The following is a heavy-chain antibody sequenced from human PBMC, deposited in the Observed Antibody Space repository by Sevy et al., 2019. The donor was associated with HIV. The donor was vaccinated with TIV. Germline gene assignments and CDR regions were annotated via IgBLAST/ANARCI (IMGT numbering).Heavy chain of an antibody. CDR3: ARDLQVRSPWGNYYYYGMDV. CDR1: GFTFSSYA. J-gene: IGHJ6*02. Sequence: GGSLRLSCAASGFTFSSYAMHRVRQAPGKGLEWVAVISYDGSNKYYADSVKGRFTISRDNSKNTLYLQMNSLRAEDTAVYYCARDLQVRSPWGNYYYYGMDVWGQGTTVTVSS. V-gene: IGHV3-30-3*01. D-gene: IGHD3-16*01. CDR2: ISYDGSNK.